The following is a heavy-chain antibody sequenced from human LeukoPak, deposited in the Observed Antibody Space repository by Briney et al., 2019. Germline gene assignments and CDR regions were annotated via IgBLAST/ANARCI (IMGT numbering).Heavy chain of an antibody. J-gene: IGHJ4*02. V-gene: IGHV4-34*01. CDR2: INHSGST. Sequence: SETLSLTCAVYGGSFSGYYWSWIRQPPGKGLEWIGEINHSGSTNYNPSLKSRVTISVDTSKNQFSLKLSSVIAADTAVYYCARHGNSNFDYWGQGTLVTVTS. CDR3: ARHGNSNFDY. D-gene: IGHD1/OR15-1a*01. CDR1: GGSFSGYY.